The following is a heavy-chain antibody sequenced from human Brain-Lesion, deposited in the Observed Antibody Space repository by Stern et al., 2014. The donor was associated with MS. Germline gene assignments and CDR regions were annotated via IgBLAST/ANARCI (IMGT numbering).Heavy chain of an antibody. CDR3: ATLSPGAGGNYYRHFDY. Sequence: VQLVESGAEVKKPGASVKVSCKVSGYTLTELSMHWVRQAPRKGLEWMGGFDPEDGEKIYAQKLQGRVTMTEDTSTDTAYMELSSLRSEDTAVYYCATLSPGAGGNYYRHFDYWGQGTLVTVSS. J-gene: IGHJ4*02. V-gene: IGHV1-24*01. CDR2: FDPEDGEK. CDR1: GYTLTELS. D-gene: IGHD1-26*01.